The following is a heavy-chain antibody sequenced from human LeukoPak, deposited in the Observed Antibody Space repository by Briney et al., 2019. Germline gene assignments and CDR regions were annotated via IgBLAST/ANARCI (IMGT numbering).Heavy chain of an antibody. J-gene: IGHJ4*02. Sequence: GASVKVSCKASGYIFTGYYIHWVRQAPGQGLEWMGWINPHSGGTNYAQKFQGRVTMTRDTSISTAYMELSSLRSEDTAVYYCHYHHYLGELSLYLDYWGQGTLVTVSS. D-gene: IGHD3-16*02. CDR2: INPHSGGT. V-gene: IGHV1-2*02. CDR3: HYHHYLGELSLYLDY. CDR1: GYIFTGYY.